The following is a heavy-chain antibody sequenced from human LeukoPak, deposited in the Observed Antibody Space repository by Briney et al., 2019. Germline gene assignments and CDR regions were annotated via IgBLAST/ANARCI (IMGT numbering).Heavy chain of an antibody. V-gene: IGHV4-4*07. Sequence: SETLSLTCTVSGGSITGYYWNWIRQPAGQGLEWLGRVYSSGVGNYNPSLTSRVTMSVDTSRNQFSLKLTSLTAADTAVYYCAREEFLHEIDSSGYFVYWGQGTLVTVSS. D-gene: IGHD3-22*01. J-gene: IGHJ4*02. CDR1: GGSITGYY. CDR3: AREEFLHEIDSSGYFVY. CDR2: VYSSGVG.